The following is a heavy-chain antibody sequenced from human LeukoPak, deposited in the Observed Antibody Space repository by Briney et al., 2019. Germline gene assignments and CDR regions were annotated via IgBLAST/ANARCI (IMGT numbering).Heavy chain of an antibody. CDR3: ARGSHEYWNDY. V-gene: IGHV1-18*01. Sequence: GASAKVSCRASGYNFSAYGMTWVRQAPGQGLEWMGWVTSDNRDTKYAPKFQGRVTMTTDMSSTTAYMELRSLRSDDTAVYYCARGSHEYWNDYWGQGTLVTVSS. D-gene: IGHD1-1*01. CDR2: VTSDNRDT. J-gene: IGHJ4*02. CDR1: GYNFSAYG.